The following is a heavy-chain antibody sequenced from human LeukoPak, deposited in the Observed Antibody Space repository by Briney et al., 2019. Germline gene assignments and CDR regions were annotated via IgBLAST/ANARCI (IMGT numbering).Heavy chain of an antibody. V-gene: IGHV1-18*01. D-gene: IGHD4-17*01. CDR2: ISAYNGNT. CDR1: GYTFTSYG. CDR3: ARDDDYGDFLVY. Sequence: AASVTVSCKASGYTFTSYGISWVRQAPGQGLEWMGWISAYNGNTNYAQKLQGRVTMTTDTSTSTAYMELRSLRSEDTAVYYCARDDDYGDFLVYWGQGTLVTVSS. J-gene: IGHJ4*02.